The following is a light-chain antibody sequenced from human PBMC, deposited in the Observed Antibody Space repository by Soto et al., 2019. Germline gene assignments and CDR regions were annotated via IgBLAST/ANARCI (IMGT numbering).Light chain of an antibody. Sequence: QSVLTQPPSLSGAPGQRVTISCTGSRSNIGAGYDVHWYQHLPGTAPKVLIFDNSNRPSGVPDRFSGTKSGTSASLAITGLQAEDEAVYYCHSYDVSLRGPAFGGGTKVTVL. CDR1: RSNIGAGYD. CDR2: DNS. J-gene: IGLJ2*01. V-gene: IGLV1-40*01. CDR3: HSYDVSLRGPA.